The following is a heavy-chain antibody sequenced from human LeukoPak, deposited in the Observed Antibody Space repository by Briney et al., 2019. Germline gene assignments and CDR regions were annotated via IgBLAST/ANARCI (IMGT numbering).Heavy chain of an antibody. CDR3: ARSFDH. CDR1: GFTFSNFD. CDR2: ISTSRSTI. J-gene: IGHJ4*02. V-gene: IGHV3-48*02. Sequence: PGGSLRLSCAASGFTFSNFDMNWVRLAPGKGLEWVSYISTSRSTIYYADSVKGRFTISRDNAKNSLYLQMNNLRDDDTAVYFCARSFDHWGQGTLVTVSS.